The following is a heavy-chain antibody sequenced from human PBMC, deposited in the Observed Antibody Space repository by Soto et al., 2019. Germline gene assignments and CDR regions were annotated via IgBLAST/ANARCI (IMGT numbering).Heavy chain of an antibody. Sequence: QVQLQESGPGLVKPSQTLSLTCTVSGGSISSGGYYWSWIRQHPGKGLEWIGYIYYSGSTYYNPSLKSRVTISVDTSKNQFSLKLSSVTAADTVVYYCASGSLSGYDPYYFDYWGQGTLVTVSS. D-gene: IGHD5-12*01. CDR2: IYYSGST. CDR3: ASGSLSGYDPYYFDY. J-gene: IGHJ4*02. V-gene: IGHV4-31*03. CDR1: GGSISSGGYY.